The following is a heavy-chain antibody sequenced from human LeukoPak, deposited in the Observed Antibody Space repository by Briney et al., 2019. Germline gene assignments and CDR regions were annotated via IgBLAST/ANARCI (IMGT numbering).Heavy chain of an antibody. D-gene: IGHD6-6*01. CDR3: ARHPTRREEDSFHI. CDR2: IYPGDSDT. J-gene: IGHJ3*02. V-gene: IGHV5-51*01. Sequence: KSGESLKISCKGSGYSFTNYWIGWVRQMPGKGPEWMAIIYPGDSDTRYSPSFQGQVTISADKSISTAYLQWSSLKASDTAVYYCARHPTRREEDSFHIWGQGTMVTVSS. CDR1: GYSFTNYW.